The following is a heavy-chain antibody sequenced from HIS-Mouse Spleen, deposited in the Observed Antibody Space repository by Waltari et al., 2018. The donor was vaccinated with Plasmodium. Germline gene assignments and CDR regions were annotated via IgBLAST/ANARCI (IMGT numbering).Heavy chain of an antibody. D-gene: IGHD3-10*01. CDR2: INHSEST. CDR3: ASSGSGSYYY. Sequence: QVQLQQWCAGLLKPSAPLSLTCAVSGGSFSGYYLSWIRQPPGKGLEWIGEINHSESTNYNPSLKSRVTISVDTSKNQFSLKLSSVTAADTAVYYCASSGSGSYYYWGQGTLVTVSS. J-gene: IGHJ4*02. CDR1: GGSFSGYY. V-gene: IGHV4-34*01.